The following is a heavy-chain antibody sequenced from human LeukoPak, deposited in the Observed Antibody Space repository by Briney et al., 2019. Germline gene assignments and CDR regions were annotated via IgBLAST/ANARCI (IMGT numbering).Heavy chain of an antibody. Sequence: QPGGSLRLSCAASGFTFSSYWMSWVRQAPGKGLEWVANIKQDGSEKYYVDSVKGRFTISRDNAKNSLYLQMNSLRAEDTAVYYCARTPPHLAYCGGDCYFGAFDIWGQGTMVTVSS. CDR3: ARTPPHLAYCGGDCYFGAFDI. CDR1: GFTFSSYW. J-gene: IGHJ3*02. V-gene: IGHV3-7*03. D-gene: IGHD2-21*01. CDR2: IKQDGSEK.